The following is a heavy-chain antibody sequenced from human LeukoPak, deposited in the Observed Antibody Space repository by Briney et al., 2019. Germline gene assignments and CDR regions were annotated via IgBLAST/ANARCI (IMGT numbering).Heavy chain of an antibody. CDR2: MSYDGSNK. D-gene: IGHD3-10*01. V-gene: IGHV3-30*18. Sequence: PGRSLRLSCAASGFTFSSYGMHWVRQAPGKGLEWVAVMSYDGSNKYYADSVKGRFTISRDNSKNTLYLQMNSLRAEDTAVYYCAKDLVGSGNLSYWGQGTLVTVSS. CDR3: AKDLVGSGNLSY. CDR1: GFTFSSYG. J-gene: IGHJ4*02.